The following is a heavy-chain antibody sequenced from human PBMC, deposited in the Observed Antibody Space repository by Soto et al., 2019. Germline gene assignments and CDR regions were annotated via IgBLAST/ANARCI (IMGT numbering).Heavy chain of an antibody. CDR2: ITGNGGST. Sequence: GGSLRLSCSASGFTFSSHAMHWVRQAPGKGLEYVSAITGNGGSTYYADSVKGRFSVSRDNSKNTLFLQMSSLKPEDSAVYYCVTLQYYDRTAWTVWGQGTTVTVSS. CDR1: GFTFSSHA. V-gene: IGHV3-64D*06. D-gene: IGHD3-22*01. CDR3: VTLQYYDRTAWTV. J-gene: IGHJ6*02.